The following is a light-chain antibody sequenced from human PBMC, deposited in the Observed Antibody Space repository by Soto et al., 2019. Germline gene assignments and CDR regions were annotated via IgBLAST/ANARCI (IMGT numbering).Light chain of an antibody. V-gene: IGLV3-9*01. CDR1: NIGSKN. CDR2: RDS. Sequence: SSELTQPLSVSVVLGQTARITCGGNNIGSKNVHWYQQKPGQAPVLVIYRDSNRPSGIPERFSGSNSGNTATLTISRAQAGDEADYYCQVWDSSTARVFGGGTKLTVL. CDR3: QVWDSSTARV. J-gene: IGLJ3*02.